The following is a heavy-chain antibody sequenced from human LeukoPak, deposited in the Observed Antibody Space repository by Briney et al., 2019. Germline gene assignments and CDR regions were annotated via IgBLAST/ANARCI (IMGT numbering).Heavy chain of an antibody. J-gene: IGHJ4*02. D-gene: IGHD2-8*02. V-gene: IGHV3-30*18. CDR3: AEDLPYSWTFDH. Sequence: GGSLRLSCAASGFTLTSSAMHWVRQAPGKGLEWVALISSRGNEIVHTNSVKGRFTISRDTSKNTLYLQMNDLRVDDTAVYYCAEDLPYSWTFDHWGQGILVTVSS. CDR1: GFTLTSSA. CDR2: ISSRGNEI.